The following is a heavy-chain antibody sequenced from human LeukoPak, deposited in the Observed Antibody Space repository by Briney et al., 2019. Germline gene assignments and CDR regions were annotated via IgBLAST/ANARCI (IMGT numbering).Heavy chain of an antibody. J-gene: IGHJ5*02. CDR1: GGSISSGDYY. Sequence: SQTLSLTCTVSGGSISSGDYYWSWIRQPPGKGLEWIGYIYHSGSTNYNPSLKSRVTISVDTSKNQFSLKLSSVTAADTAVYYCASTSRDLYNWNYDWFDPWGQGTLVTVSS. D-gene: IGHD1-7*01. CDR3: ASTSRDLYNWNYDWFDP. V-gene: IGHV4-30-2*02. CDR2: IYHSGST.